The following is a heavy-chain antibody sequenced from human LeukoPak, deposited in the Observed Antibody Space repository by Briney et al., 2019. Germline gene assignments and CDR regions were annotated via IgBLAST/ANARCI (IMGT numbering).Heavy chain of an antibody. V-gene: IGHV4-34*01. CDR3: ARGPTISETGHFDY. J-gene: IGHJ4*02. CDR1: GGSFSTYY. Sequence: SETLSLTCAVYGGSFSTYYWSWIRQSPGKGLEWIAEINHRGDTNYNPSVKSRVTISVDTSKNQFSLKVRSVTAADTAVYYCARGPTISETGHFDYWGQGTLVTVSS. CDR2: INHRGDT. D-gene: IGHD1-1*01.